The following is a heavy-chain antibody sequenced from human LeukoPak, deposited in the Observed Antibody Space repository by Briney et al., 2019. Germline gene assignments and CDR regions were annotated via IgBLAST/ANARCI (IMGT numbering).Heavy chain of an antibody. J-gene: IGHJ4*02. CDR1: GGSISSSSYY. Sequence: PSETLSLTCTVSGGSISSSSYYWGWIRQPPGKGLEWIGSIYYSGSTYYNPSLKSRVTISVDTSKNQFSLKLSSVTAADTAVYYCARPALGFWSGYGNDYWGQGTLVTVSS. V-gene: IGHV4-39*01. CDR3: ARPALGFWSGYGNDY. D-gene: IGHD3-3*01. CDR2: IYYSGST.